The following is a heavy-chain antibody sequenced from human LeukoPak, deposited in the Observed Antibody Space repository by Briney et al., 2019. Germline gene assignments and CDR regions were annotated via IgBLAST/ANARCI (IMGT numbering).Heavy chain of an antibody. D-gene: IGHD3-16*01. CDR3: ARHWAADAFDI. Sequence: GESLKISCMGSGYTFTSYWIGWVRQMPGKGLEWMGIIFPGDSDTRYSPSFRGQVTISADKSISTAYLQWSSLKASDTAIYYCARHWAADAFDIWGQGTMVTVSS. CDR1: GYTFTSYW. J-gene: IGHJ3*02. CDR2: IFPGDSDT. V-gene: IGHV5-51*01.